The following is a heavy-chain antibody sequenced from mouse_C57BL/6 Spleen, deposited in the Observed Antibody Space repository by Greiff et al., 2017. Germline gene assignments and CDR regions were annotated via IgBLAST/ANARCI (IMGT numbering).Heavy chain of an antibody. Sequence: QVQLQQSGAELVRPGSSVKLSCKASGYTFTSYWMHWVKQRPIQGLEWIGNIDPSDSETHYNQKFKDKATLTVDKSSSTAYMQLSSLTSEDSAVYYCAREEGGQLRLTWFAYWGQGTLVTVSA. V-gene: IGHV1-52*01. CDR1: GYTFTSYW. D-gene: IGHD3-2*02. CDR3: AREEGGQLRLTWFAY. J-gene: IGHJ3*01. CDR2: IDPSDSET.